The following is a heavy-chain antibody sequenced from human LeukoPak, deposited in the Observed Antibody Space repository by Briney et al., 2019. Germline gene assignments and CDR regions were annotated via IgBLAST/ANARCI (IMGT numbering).Heavy chain of an antibody. CDR1: GFTFSVHY. CDR2: ISNDGTKT. J-gene: IGHJ4*02. D-gene: IGHD3-16*01. Sequence: GGSLRLSCAASGFTFSVHYMTWIRQAPGKGLQWISYISNDGTKTYYVDSVRGRFTISRDNGKNLLYLQMNSLRVEDTAVYYCARVFSHWGWPGDYYFDYWGQGSLVTVSS. CDR3: ARVFSHWGWPGDYYFDY. V-gene: IGHV3-11*04.